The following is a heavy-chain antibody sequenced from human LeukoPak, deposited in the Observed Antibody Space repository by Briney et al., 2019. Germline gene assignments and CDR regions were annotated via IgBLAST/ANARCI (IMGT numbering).Heavy chain of an antibody. J-gene: IGHJ4*01. CDR1: GYTFTGYY. Sequence: ASVKVSCKASGYTFTGYYMHSVRQAPGQGLEWMGWINPNSGGTNYAQKFQGGVTMTRHTSISTAYMELSRLSSDDTAVYYFARDREDCGGEGYSGISFPALWGQEPLVTVSS. V-gene: IGHV1-2*02. CDR3: ARDREDCGGEGYSGISFPAL. D-gene: IGHD2-21*01. CDR2: INPNSGGT.